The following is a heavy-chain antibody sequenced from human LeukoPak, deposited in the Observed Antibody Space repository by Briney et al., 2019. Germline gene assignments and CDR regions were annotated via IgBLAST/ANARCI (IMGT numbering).Heavy chain of an antibody. V-gene: IGHV1-46*03. Sequence: ASVKVSCKASGYTFTSYYMHWVRQAPGHGLERMGIINPSGGSTSYAQKFQGRVTMTRDTSTSTVYMELSSLRSEDTAVYYCARDPPSGPYGDAFDIWGQGTMVTVSS. CDR1: GYTFTSYY. J-gene: IGHJ3*02. D-gene: IGHD5-12*01. CDR2: INPSGGST. CDR3: ARDPPSGPYGDAFDI.